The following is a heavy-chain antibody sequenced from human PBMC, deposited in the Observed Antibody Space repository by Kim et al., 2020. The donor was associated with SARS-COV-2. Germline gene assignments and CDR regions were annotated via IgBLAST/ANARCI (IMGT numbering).Heavy chain of an antibody. CDR2: INHSGST. CDR1: GGSFSGYY. V-gene: IGHV4-34*01. D-gene: IGHD3-16*02. J-gene: IGHJ4*02. Sequence: SETLSLTCAVYGGSFSGYYWSWIRQPPGKGLEWIGEINHSGSTNYNPSLKSRVTISVDTSKNQFSLKLSSVTAADTAVYYCARGTEPHYVWGSYRYWDGRYYFDYWGQGTLVTVSS. CDR3: ARGTEPHYVWGSYRYWDGRYYFDY.